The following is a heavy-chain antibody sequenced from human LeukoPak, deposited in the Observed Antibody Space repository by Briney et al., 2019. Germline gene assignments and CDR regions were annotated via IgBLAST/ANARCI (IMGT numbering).Heavy chain of an antibody. Sequence: PGGSLRLSCAASGFTFSSYAMSWVRQAPGKGLEWVSAISGSGGSTYYADSVRGRFTISRDNSKNTLYLQMNSLRAEDTAVYYCAKTYCSGGSCYTILPFDYWGQGTLVTVSS. CDR2: ISGSGGST. D-gene: IGHD2-15*01. CDR3: AKTYCSGGSCYTILPFDY. J-gene: IGHJ4*02. V-gene: IGHV3-23*01. CDR1: GFTFSSYA.